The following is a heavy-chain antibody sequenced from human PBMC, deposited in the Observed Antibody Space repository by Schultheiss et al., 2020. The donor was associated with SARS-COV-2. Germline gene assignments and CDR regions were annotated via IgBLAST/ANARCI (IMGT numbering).Heavy chain of an antibody. J-gene: IGHJ4*02. Sequence: GSLRLSCAASGFTFSSYWMHWVRQAPGKGLVWVSRINSDGSSTSYADSVKGRFTISRDNAKNTLYLQMNSLKTEDTAVYYCARLRGGSSGWYAVWGQGTLVTVSS. D-gene: IGHD6-19*01. CDR1: GFTFSSYW. CDR2: INSDGSST. V-gene: IGHV3-74*01. CDR3: ARLRGGSSGWYAV.